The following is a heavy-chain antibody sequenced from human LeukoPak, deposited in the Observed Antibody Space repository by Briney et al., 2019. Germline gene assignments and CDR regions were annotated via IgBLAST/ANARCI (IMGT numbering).Heavy chain of an antibody. J-gene: IGHJ5*02. Sequence: PSETLSLTCTVSGYSINNGYYWGWIRQPPGKGLEWIGSIYHSGSTHYKASLKSRVTISVDTSKNQFSLKLSSVTAADTAVYYCARDYEWGPNWFDPWGQGTLVTVSS. CDR1: GYSINNGYY. V-gene: IGHV4-38-2*02. CDR3: ARDYEWGPNWFDP. CDR2: IYHSGST. D-gene: IGHD2-8*01.